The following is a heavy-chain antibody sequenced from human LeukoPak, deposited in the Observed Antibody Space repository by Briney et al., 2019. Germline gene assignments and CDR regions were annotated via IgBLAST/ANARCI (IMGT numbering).Heavy chain of an antibody. Sequence: SETLSLTCAVSGGSISSYYWSWIRQPAGKGLEWIGRIYPTGSTNYNPSLKSRVTMSVDASEKQLSLKLSSVTAADTAVYYCARVSLVEWSFWYFDLWGRGTLVTVSS. CDR2: IYPTGST. J-gene: IGHJ2*01. CDR3: ARVSLVEWSFWYFDL. D-gene: IGHD3-3*01. V-gene: IGHV4-4*07. CDR1: GGSISSYY.